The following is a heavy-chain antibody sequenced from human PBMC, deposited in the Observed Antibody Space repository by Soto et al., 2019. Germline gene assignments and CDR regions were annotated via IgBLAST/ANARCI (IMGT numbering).Heavy chain of an antibody. V-gene: IGHV4-59*01. J-gene: IGHJ4*02. Sequence: SETLSLTCTVSGDSISSYYWSWIRQPPGKGLEWIGYIYYGGSTNYNPSLKSRVTISIDTSKNQFSLKLSSVTAADTAVYYCARSNGDYGDYWSQGILVTVSS. CDR2: IYYGGST. CDR3: ARSNGDYGDY. CDR1: GDSISSYY. D-gene: IGHD4-17*01.